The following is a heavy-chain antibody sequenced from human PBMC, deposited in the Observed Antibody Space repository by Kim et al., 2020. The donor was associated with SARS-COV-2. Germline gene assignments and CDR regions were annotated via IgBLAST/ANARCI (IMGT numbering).Heavy chain of an antibody. J-gene: IGHJ4*02. CDR3: AKDATLVRGLILGMPGDY. CDR2: ISSSGDTT. CDR1: GFSFSNYA. V-gene: IGHV3-23*01. Sequence: GGSLRLSCAASGFSFSNYAMSWVRQAPGKGLDWVSSISSSGDTTYYADSLKGRFTISRDNSKNTLYLQMNSLRAEDTAVYFCAKDATLVRGLILGMPGDYWGQGTLVTVSS. D-gene: IGHD3-10*01.